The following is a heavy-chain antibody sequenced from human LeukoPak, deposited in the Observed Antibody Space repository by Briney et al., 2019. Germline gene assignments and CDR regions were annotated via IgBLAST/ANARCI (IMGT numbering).Heavy chain of an antibody. D-gene: IGHD1-1*01. Sequence: GGSLRLSCAASGFTFSNYKMHWVRQAPGKGLVWVSRIDSDGNAKYAASVKGRFTVSRDNAKNMLYLQMNSLRAEDTAVYYCASSPGTGSHYWGQGTLVTVSS. V-gene: IGHV3-74*03. CDR2: IDSDGNA. CDR3: ASSPGTGSHY. J-gene: IGHJ4*02. CDR1: GFTFSNYK.